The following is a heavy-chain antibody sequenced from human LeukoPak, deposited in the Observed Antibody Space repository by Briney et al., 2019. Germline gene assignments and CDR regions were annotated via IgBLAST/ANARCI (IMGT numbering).Heavy chain of an antibody. J-gene: IGHJ4*02. CDR1: GYTFTNYY. CDR3: ARVRITMVRGVPIPYYFDY. V-gene: IGHV1-46*01. CDR2: INPSGGST. Sequence: ASVKVSCKASGYTFTNYYIRWVRQAPGQGLEWTGIINPSGGSTSYAQKFQGRVTMTRDTSTSTVYMELSGLRSEDTAVYYCARVRITMVRGVPIPYYFDYWGQGTLVTVSS. D-gene: IGHD3-10*01.